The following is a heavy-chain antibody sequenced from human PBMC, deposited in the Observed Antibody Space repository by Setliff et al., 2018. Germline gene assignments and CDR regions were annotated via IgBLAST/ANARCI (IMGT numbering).Heavy chain of an antibody. D-gene: IGHD3-22*01. CDR1: GYTFTDYG. J-gene: IGHJ4*02. CDR2: ISPYTGNT. Sequence: ASVKVSCKASGYTFTDYGVSWVRQAPGQGLEWVGWISPYTGNTYYAPKFQGRVIMTTDTSTTTAYMELRSLRSDDTAVYYCARDADNYDTSENPIFDYWGQGTLVTVSS. CDR3: ARDADNYDTSENPIFDY. V-gene: IGHV1-18*01.